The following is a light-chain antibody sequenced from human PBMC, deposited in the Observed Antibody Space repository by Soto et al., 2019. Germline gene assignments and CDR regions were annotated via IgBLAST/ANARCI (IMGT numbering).Light chain of an antibody. CDR2: EVV. CDR3: KSYAGSNTYV. V-gene: IGLV2-8*01. CDR1: KNDIGVYDF. Sequence: LTQPPSASGSPGQSVTISCTGTKNDIGVYDFVSWYQHHPGKAPRLIIYEVVQRPSGVPDRFSGSKSGNTASLTVSGLQAADEADYFCKSYAGSNTYVFGSGTKAPS. J-gene: IGLJ1*01.